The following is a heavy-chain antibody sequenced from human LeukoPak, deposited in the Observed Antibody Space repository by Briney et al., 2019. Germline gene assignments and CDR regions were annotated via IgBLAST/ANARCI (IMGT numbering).Heavy chain of an antibody. CDR3: ARRLSSSWGDPYYYYGMDV. CDR2: IYPGDSDT. Sequence: GESLKISCKGSGYSFTSYWIGWVRQMPGKGLEWIGIIYPGDSDTRYSPSFQGQVTISADKSISTAYLQWSSLKASDTAMYYCARRLSSSWGDPYYYYGMDVWGQGTTVTVSS. J-gene: IGHJ6*02. D-gene: IGHD6-13*01. V-gene: IGHV5-51*01. CDR1: GYSFTSYW.